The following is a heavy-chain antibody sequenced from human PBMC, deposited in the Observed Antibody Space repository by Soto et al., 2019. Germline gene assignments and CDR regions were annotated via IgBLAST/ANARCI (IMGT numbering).Heavy chain of an antibody. CDR2: LYPSGST. CDR3: ARESASYGDYPRFDS. Sequence: ASETLSLTCTVSGGSISSYYWHWIRQPAGKGLEWIGRLYPSGSTNYNPFLKSRVTMSVDTSKNQFSLKLTSLTAADTAVYYCARESASYGDYPRFDSWGQGTLVTVP. J-gene: IGHJ4*02. V-gene: IGHV4-4*07. CDR1: GGSISSYY. D-gene: IGHD4-17*01.